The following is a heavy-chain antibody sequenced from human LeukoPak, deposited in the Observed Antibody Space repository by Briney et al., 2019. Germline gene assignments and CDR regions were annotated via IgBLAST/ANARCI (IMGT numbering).Heavy chain of an antibody. CDR3: ARDRPVLRDFDWLLPTNWFDP. D-gene: IGHD3-9*01. Sequence: GASVKVSCKASGYTFTSYGISWVRQAPGQGLEWMGWISAYNGNTNYAQKLQGRVTMTTDTSTSTAYMELRSLRSDDTAVYYCARDRPVLRDFDWLLPTNWFDPWGQGTLVTVSS. V-gene: IGHV1-18*01. CDR2: ISAYNGNT. CDR1: GYTFTSYG. J-gene: IGHJ5*02.